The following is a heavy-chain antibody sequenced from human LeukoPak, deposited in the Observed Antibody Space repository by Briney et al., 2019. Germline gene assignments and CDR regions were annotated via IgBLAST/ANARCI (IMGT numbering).Heavy chain of an antibody. Sequence: GGSLRLSCAASGFTFSSYGMHWVRQAPGKGLEWVAVIWNDGSNTYYADSVKGRFTISRDNSKNTLYLQMNSLRAEDTAVYYCARGGNWTDGGDYWGQGTLVTVSS. V-gene: IGHV3-33*01. CDR1: GFTFSSYG. CDR2: IWNDGSNT. CDR3: ARGGNWTDGGDY. J-gene: IGHJ4*02. D-gene: IGHD1-1*01.